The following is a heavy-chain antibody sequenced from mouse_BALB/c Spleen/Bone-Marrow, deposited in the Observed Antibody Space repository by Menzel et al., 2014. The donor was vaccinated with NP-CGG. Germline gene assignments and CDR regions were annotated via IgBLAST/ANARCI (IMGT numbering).Heavy chain of an antibody. CDR1: GFPFSSFG. CDR3: ASRAY. CDR2: ISSGSSTI. Sequence: EVQLQESGGGLVQPGGSRKLSCAASGFPFSSFGMHWVRQAPEKGLEWVAYISSGSSTIYYADTVKGRFTISRDNPKNTLFLQMTSLRSEDTAMYYCASRAYWGQGTLVTVSA. J-gene: IGHJ3*01. V-gene: IGHV5-17*02.